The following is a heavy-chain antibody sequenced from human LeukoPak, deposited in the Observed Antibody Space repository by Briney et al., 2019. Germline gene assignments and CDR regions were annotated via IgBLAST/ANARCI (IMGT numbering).Heavy chain of an antibody. Sequence: ASVKVSCRASGYTFTGYYMHWVRQAPGQGLEWMGRINPNSGGTNYAQKFQGRVTMTRNTSISTAYMELSSLRSEDTAVYYCARVLLDYDFWSGSYYYYGMGVWGQGTTVTVSS. CDR1: GYTFTGYY. CDR2: INPNSGGT. J-gene: IGHJ6*02. CDR3: ARVLLDYDFWSGSYYYYGMGV. D-gene: IGHD3-3*01. V-gene: IGHV1-2*06.